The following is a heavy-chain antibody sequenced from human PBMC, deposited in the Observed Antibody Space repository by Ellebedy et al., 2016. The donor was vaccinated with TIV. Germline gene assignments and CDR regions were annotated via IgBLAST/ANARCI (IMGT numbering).Heavy chain of an antibody. D-gene: IGHD3-3*01. CDR2: IYSGGST. CDR1: GFTVSSNY. J-gene: IGHJ3*02. CDR3: AKDLEGPGGITILGVVISDAFDI. V-gene: IGHV3-53*01. Sequence: GGSLRLXXAASGFTVSSNYMSWVRQAPGKGLEWVSVIYSGGSTYYADSVKGRFTISRDNSKNTLYLQMNSLRAEDTAVYYCAKDLEGPGGITILGVVISDAFDIWGQGTMVTVSS.